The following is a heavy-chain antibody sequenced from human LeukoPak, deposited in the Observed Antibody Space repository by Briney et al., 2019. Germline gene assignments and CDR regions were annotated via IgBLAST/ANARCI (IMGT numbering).Heavy chain of an antibody. CDR3: ARDQEGFDY. V-gene: IGHV1-46*01. J-gene: IGHJ4*02. Sequence: ASVKVSRKASGYTFTSDYIHWVRQAPGQGLEWMGMIYPRDGSTSYAQKFQGRVTVTRDTSTSTVHMELSGLRSEDTAVYYCARDQEGFDYWGQGTLVTVSS. CDR2: IYPRDGST. CDR1: GYTFTSDY.